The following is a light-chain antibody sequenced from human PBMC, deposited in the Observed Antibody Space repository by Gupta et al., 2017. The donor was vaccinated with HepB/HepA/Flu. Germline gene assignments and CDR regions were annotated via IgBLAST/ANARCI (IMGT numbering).Light chain of an antibody. CDR1: SSDVGSYNF. V-gene: IGLV2-11*01. CDR3: CSYAGTYTYVV. J-gene: IGLJ2*01. CDR2: DVR. Sequence: QSALTQPRSVSGSPGQSVTISCTGTSSDVGSYNFVSWYQQHPGTAPKLMIYDVRKRPSGVPDRFSASKSGNTASLTISGLQAEDEADYYCCSYAGTYTYVVLGGGTKLTVL.